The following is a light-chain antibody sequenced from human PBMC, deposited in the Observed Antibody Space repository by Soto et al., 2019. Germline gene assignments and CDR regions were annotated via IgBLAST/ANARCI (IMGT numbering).Light chain of an antibody. CDR1: QGVSSSY. Sequence: DILLTHSPGTLSWSPAQGATLSSRASQGVSSSYLAWYQQKPGRAPRLPIYGASSRATGIPDRFSGSGSGTDFTLTISRLEPEDFAVYYCQQYGSSPWTFGQGTKVDIK. V-gene: IGKV3-20*01. CDR2: GAS. J-gene: IGKJ1*01. CDR3: QQYGSSPWT.